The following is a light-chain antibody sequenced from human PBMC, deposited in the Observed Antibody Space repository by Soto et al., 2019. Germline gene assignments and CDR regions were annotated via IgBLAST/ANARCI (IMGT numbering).Light chain of an antibody. J-gene: IGKJ1*01. CDR2: GAS. V-gene: IGKV3-20*01. CDR1: QSVSNNY. CDR3: QQYGSSGT. Sequence: ETVLTHSPGTLSLSPGERGTLSCRASQSVSNNYLAWYQQKPGQAPRLLIYGASNRATGIPDRFSGSGSGTFFPLTISRMDPEFFAVYYCQQYGSSGTFGQGTKVDIK.